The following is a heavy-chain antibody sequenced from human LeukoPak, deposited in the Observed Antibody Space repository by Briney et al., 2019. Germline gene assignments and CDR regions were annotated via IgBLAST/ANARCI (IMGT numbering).Heavy chain of an antibody. CDR1: GGSISSGSYY. CDR3: ARDVSADYDFWSGYPKNWFDP. J-gene: IGHJ5*02. Sequence: KTSETLSLTCTVSGGSISSGSYYWSWIRQPAGKGLEWIGRIYTSGSINYNPSLKSRVTISVDTSKNQFSLKLSSVTAADTAVYYCARDVSADYDFWSGYPKNWFDPWGQGTLVTVSS. V-gene: IGHV4-61*02. CDR2: IYTSGSI. D-gene: IGHD3-3*01.